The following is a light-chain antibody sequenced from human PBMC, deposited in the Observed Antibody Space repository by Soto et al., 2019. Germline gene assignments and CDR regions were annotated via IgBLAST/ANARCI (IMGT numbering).Light chain of an antibody. J-gene: IGKJ1*01. CDR2: GSS. Sequence: EIVMTQSPATLSVSPGERATLSCRASQSVSSSLAWYQQKPGQAPRLLICGSSTRATGIPARFSGSGSGTEFTLTISSLQSEDFAVYYCQQYNNWWTFGQGTKVDIK. CDR3: QQYNNWWT. V-gene: IGKV3-15*01. CDR1: QSVSSS.